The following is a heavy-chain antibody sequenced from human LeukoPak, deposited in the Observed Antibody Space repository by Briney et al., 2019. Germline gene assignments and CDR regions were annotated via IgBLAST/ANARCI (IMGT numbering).Heavy chain of an antibody. CDR1: GFTFSSYG. CDR3: ARDVKTPSAGFDY. V-gene: IGHV3-33*01. J-gene: IGHJ4*02. Sequence: GGSLRLSCAASGFTFSSYGMHWVRQAPGKGLEWVAVIWYDGSNKYYADSVKGRFTISRDNSKNTLYPQMNSPRAEDTAVYYCARDVKTPSAGFDYWGQGTLVTVSS. CDR2: IWYDGSNK.